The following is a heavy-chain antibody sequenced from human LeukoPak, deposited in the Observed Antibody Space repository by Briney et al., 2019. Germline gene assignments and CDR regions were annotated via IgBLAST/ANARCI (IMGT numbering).Heavy chain of an antibody. Sequence: SETLSLTCNVSGGSISNDGYYWSWLRPHPGKGLEWLGYIYYSGSTYYNPSLKSRITLSVDTSKSQFSLRLSSVTAADSAVYYCARDLTGDQFFDPWGQGTLVTVSS. V-gene: IGHV4-31*03. CDR3: ARDLTGDQFFDP. CDR1: GGSISNDGYY. D-gene: IGHD7-27*01. J-gene: IGHJ5*02. CDR2: IYYSGST.